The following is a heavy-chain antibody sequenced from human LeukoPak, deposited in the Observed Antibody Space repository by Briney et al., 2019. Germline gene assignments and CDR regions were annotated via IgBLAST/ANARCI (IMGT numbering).Heavy chain of an antibody. Sequence: PSETLSLTCAVYGGSFSCYYRSWIPQPPGKGLEWIGEINHSGSTNYNPSLKSRVTISVDTSKNQFSLKLSSVTAADTAVYYCARGRTYYYDSSGYYSNYYYYYMDVWGKGTTVTVSS. CDR2: INHSGST. CDR1: GGSFSCYY. J-gene: IGHJ6*03. CDR3: ARGRTYYYDSSGYYSNYYYYYMDV. V-gene: IGHV4-34*01. D-gene: IGHD3-22*01.